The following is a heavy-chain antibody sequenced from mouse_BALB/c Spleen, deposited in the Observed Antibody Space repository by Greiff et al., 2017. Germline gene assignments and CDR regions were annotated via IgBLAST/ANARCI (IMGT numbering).Heavy chain of an antibody. Sequence: SGAELVRSGASVKLSCTASGFNIKDYYMHWVKQRPEQGLEWIGWIDPENGDTEYAPKFQGKATMTADTSSNTAYLQLSSLTSEDTAVYYCNALWYYGSSYYFDYGGQGTTLTVSS. CDR2: IDPENGDT. V-gene: IGHV14-4*02. CDR3: NALWYYGSSYYFDY. CDR1: GFNIKDYY. J-gene: IGHJ2*01. D-gene: IGHD1-1*01.